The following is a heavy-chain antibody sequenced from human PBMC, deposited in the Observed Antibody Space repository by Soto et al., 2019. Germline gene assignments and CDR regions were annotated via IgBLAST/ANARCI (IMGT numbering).Heavy chain of an antibody. CDR2: IWYDGSNK. D-gene: IGHD2-15*01. CDR1: GFTFSSYG. CDR3: ARDPSKMALMGRNWLDP. Sequence: GGSLRLSCAASGFTFSSYGMHWVRQAPGKGLEWVAVIWYDGSNKYYADSVKGRFTISRDNSKNTLYLQMNSLRAEDTAVYYCARDPSKMALMGRNWLDPWGQGTLVTVSS. V-gene: IGHV3-33*01. J-gene: IGHJ5*02.